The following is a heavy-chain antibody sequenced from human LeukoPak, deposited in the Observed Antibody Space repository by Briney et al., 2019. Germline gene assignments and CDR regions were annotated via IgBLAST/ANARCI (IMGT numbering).Heavy chain of an antibody. CDR2: IRYDGSNK. CDR3: AKDQREGTGGLFFDY. Sequence: GGSLRLACAASGFTFSSYGMHWVRQAPGKGLEWVAFIRYDGSNKYYADSVKGRFTISRDNSKNTLYLQMNSLRAEDTAVYYCAKDQREGTGGLFFDYWGQGTLVTVSS. CDR1: GFTFSSYG. J-gene: IGHJ4*02. D-gene: IGHD7-27*01. V-gene: IGHV3-30*02.